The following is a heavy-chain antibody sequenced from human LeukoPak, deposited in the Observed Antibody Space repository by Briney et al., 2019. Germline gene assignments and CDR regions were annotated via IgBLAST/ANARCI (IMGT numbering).Heavy chain of an antibody. CDR1: GFIFSDYS. V-gene: IGHV3-21*01. Sequence: WGSLRLSGAASGFIFSDYSMIWVRQAPGKGLEWFASIRSSSSYIYYGDSVKGRFTMSRDIAKDSLYLEMNSLPVEDTAVYYCARGWSSGYSDYWGQGTLVSVSS. CDR2: IRSSSSYI. CDR3: ARGWSSGYSDY. J-gene: IGHJ4*02. D-gene: IGHD3-22*01.